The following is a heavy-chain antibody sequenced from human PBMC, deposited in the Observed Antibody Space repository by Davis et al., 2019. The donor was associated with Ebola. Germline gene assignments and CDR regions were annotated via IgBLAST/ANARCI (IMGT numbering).Heavy chain of an antibody. CDR1: GFTFSSYA. Sequence: GGSLRLSCAASGFTFSSYAMSWVRQAPGKGLEWVSAISGSGGSTYYADSVKGRFTISRDNSKNTLYLQMNSLRAEDTAVYYCAKSRWVTTSYYGMDVWGQGTTVTVSS. CDR2: ISGSGGST. CDR3: AKSRWVTTSYYGMDV. V-gene: IGHV3-23*01. D-gene: IGHD4-11*01. J-gene: IGHJ6*02.